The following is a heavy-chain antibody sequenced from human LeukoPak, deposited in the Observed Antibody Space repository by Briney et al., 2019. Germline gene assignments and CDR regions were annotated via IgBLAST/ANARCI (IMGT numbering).Heavy chain of an antibody. D-gene: IGHD6-19*01. J-gene: IGHJ3*02. CDR1: GYTFTSYG. CDR3: ARDLESSGYYRGDAFDI. CDR2: ISGYNGNT. V-gene: IGHV1-18*01. Sequence: ASVKVSCKASGYTFTSYGISWVRQAPGQGLEWMGWISGYNGNTNYAQKLQGRVTMTTDTSTSTAYMELRSLRSDDTAVYYCARDLESSGYYRGDAFDIWGQGTMVTVSS.